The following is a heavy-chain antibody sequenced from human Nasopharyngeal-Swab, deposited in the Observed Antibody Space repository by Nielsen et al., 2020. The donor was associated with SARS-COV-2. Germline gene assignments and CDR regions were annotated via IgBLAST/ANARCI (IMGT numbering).Heavy chain of an antibody. Sequence: WIRQPPGKGLEWGGVITQDGSNKYNADPVKGRFTISRDNSKNTLYLQMNSLRAEDTAVYYCAKDLKAGGSVYYYDSSGYYYGRGYYYGMDVWGQGTTVTVSS. CDR3: AKDLKAGGSVYYYDSSGYYYGRGYYYGMDV. V-gene: IGHV3-30*18. CDR2: ITQDGSNK. D-gene: IGHD3-22*01. J-gene: IGHJ6*02.